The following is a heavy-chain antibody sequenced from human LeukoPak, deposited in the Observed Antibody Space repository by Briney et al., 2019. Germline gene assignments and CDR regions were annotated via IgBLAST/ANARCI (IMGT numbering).Heavy chain of an antibody. V-gene: IGHV3-30*18. Sequence: PGRCLRLSCAAYGFTLSSYGVESVRQARGRGLGWEPVISYDGSNKYYAASVKGRFTISRDNSKNTLYLQMNSLRAEDTAVYYCAKGGTRGVMFWVDYWGQGNLVTVSS. D-gene: IGHD3-10*01. CDR2: ISYDGSNK. CDR3: AKGGTRGVMFWVDY. CDR1: GFTLSSYG. J-gene: IGHJ4*02.